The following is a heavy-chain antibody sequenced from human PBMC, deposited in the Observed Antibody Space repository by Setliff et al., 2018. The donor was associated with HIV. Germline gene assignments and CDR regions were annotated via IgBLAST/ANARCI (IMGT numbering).Heavy chain of an antibody. V-gene: IGHV4-39*07. CDR1: GVTFSSNNYY. CDR2: VFYSGST. Sequence: PSETLSPTCAVSGVTFSSNNYYWGWIRQPPGKGLEWIGTVFYSGSTSYSPPLKSRVTISVDTSKNQFSLKLKSVTAADTALYYCARLVRGGSGHYFDYWGQGKLVTVSS. J-gene: IGHJ4*02. D-gene: IGHD3-10*01. CDR3: ARLVRGGSGHYFDY.